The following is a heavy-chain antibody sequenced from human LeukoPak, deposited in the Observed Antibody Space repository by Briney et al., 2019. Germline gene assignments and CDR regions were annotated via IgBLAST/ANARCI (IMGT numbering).Heavy chain of an antibody. J-gene: IGHJ5*02. V-gene: IGHV1-69*05. CDR3: ARPPTYNWNDAWFDP. Sequence: SVKVSCKASGYTFTSYDINWVRQAPGQGLEWMGGIIPIFGTANYAQKFQGRVTITTDESTSTAYMELSSLRSEDTAVYYCARPPTYNWNDAWFDPWGQGTLVTVSS. CDR1: GYTFTSYD. CDR2: IIPIFGTA. D-gene: IGHD1-1*01.